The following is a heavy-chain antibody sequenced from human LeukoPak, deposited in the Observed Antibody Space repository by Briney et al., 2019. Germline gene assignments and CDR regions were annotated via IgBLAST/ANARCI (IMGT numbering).Heavy chain of an antibody. CDR3: AKDLPKGAFDI. V-gene: IGHV3-13*01. Sequence: GGSLRLSCAASGFTFSNSDMHWVRQAAGKGLEWVSAIGTVGDTYYPGPVKGRFTISRDNAKNSLYLQMNSLRAGDTAVYYCAKDLPKGAFDIWGQGTMVTVSS. CDR2: IGTVGDT. J-gene: IGHJ3*02. CDR1: GFTFSNSD.